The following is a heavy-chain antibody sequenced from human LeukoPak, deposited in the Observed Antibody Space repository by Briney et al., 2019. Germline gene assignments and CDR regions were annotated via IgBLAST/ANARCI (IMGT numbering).Heavy chain of an antibody. D-gene: IGHD6-25*01. CDR2: IKQDGMGK. V-gene: IGHV3-7*01. CDR1: GFPFSDYW. Sequence: GGSPRLSCAASGFPFSDYWMSWVRQAPGKGREWVANIKQDGMGKNYVDSVKGRFTISRDNAKKSVYLQMSCLRVEDKAVYYCGAASLSWGQGTLVTVSS. CDR3: GAASLS. J-gene: IGHJ5*02.